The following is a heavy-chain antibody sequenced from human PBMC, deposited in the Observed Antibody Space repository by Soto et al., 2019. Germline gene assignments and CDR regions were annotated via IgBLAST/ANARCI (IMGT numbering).Heavy chain of an antibody. CDR1: GYTFTNYG. D-gene: IGHD3-22*01. CDR2: ISAYSGNT. V-gene: IGHV1-18*04. CDR3: ARDPRTYYYDSSGSPIDY. Sequence: ASVKVSCKASGYTFTNYGISWVRQAPGQGLEWMGWISAYSGNTNYAQKLEGRVTMTTDTSTSTAYMELRSLRSDDTAVYYCARDPRTYYYDSSGSPIDYWGQGTLVTVSS. J-gene: IGHJ4*02.